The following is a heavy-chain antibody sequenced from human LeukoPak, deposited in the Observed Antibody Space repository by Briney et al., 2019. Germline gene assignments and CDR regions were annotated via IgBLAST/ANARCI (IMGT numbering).Heavy chain of an antibody. V-gene: IGHV4-34*08. J-gene: IGHJ5*02. CDR3: AANVAANHWFDP. CDR2: INHSGST. D-gene: IGHD2-15*01. Sequence: PGGSLRLSCAASGFTFSSYEMNWVRQAPGKGLEWIGEINHSGSTNYNPSLKSRVTISVDTSKNQFSLKLSSVTAADTAVYYCAANVAANHWFDPWGQGTLVTVSS. CDR1: GFTFSSYE.